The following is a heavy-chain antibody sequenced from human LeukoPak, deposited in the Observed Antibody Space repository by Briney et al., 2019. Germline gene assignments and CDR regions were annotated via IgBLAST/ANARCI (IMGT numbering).Heavy chain of an antibody. Sequence: GGSLRLSCAASGFTFSGSAMHWVRQASGKGLEWVGRIRNKANSYATAYVASVKGRFTISRDDSKNTAYLQMNGLKTEDTAVYYCTRARFDSSYGYCDYWGQGTLVTVSS. CDR3: TRARFDSSYGYCDY. CDR1: GFTFSGSA. D-gene: IGHD6-6*01. CDR2: IRNKANSYAT. J-gene: IGHJ4*02. V-gene: IGHV3-73*01.